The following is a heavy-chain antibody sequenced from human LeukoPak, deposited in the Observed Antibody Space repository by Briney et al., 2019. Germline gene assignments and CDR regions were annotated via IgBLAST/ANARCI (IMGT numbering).Heavy chain of an antibody. CDR1: GGSFSGYY. CDR2: INHSGST. Sequence: PSETLSLTCAVYGGSFSGYYWSWIRQPPGKGLEWIGEINHSGSTNYNPSLKSRVTIPVDTSKNQFSLKLSSVTAADTAVYYCARVDMGSGSYYPSYFDYWGQGTLVTVSS. V-gene: IGHV4-34*01. J-gene: IGHJ4*02. CDR3: ARVDMGSGSYYPSYFDY. D-gene: IGHD3-10*01.